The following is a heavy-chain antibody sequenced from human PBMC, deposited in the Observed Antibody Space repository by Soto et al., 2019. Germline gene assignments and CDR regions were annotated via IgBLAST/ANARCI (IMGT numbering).Heavy chain of an antibody. D-gene: IGHD6-19*01. CDR3: AKEPYSSGWDDIYYFDY. V-gene: IGHV3-30*18. Sequence: PGGSLRLSCAASGFTFSSYGMHWVRQAPGKGLEWVAVISYDGSNKYYADSVKGRFTISRDNSKNTLYLQMNSLRAEDTAVYYCAKEPYSSGWDDIYYFDYWGQGTLVTVSS. J-gene: IGHJ4*02. CDR2: ISYDGSNK. CDR1: GFTFSSYG.